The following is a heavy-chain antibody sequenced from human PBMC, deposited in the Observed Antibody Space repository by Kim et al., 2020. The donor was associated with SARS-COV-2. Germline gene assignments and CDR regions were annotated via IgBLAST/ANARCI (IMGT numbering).Heavy chain of an antibody. V-gene: IGHV4-39*01. CDR3: ARLFGGSGKYYFEY. D-gene: IGHD3-16*01. J-gene: IGHJ4*02. CDR2: IHYSGPT. Sequence: SETLSLTCTVSGGSISSSSYYWGWIRQPPGKRLEWIGSIHYSGPTYYNPSLKSRVTISVDTSKNQFSLKLSSVTAADPAVYYCARLFGGSGKYYFEYWGQGTLVTVSS. CDR1: GGSISSSSYY.